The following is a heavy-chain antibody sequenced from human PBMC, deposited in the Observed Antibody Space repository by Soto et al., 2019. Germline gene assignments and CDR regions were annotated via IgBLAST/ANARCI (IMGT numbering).Heavy chain of an antibody. J-gene: IGHJ4*02. D-gene: IGHD5-18*01. V-gene: IGHV3-48*03. Sequence: EVQLVESGGGLVQPGGSLRLSCAASGFTFSIYEMNWVRQAPGKGLEWVSYISNSGNTIYYADSVEGRFTVSRDNSKNSLYLQMNSLRAEDTAVYYCAREDTAMVMCDYWGQGTLVTVSS. CDR2: ISNSGNTI. CDR3: AREDTAMVMCDY. CDR1: GFTFSIYE.